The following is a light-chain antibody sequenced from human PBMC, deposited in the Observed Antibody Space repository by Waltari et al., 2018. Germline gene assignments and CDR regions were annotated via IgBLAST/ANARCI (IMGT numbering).Light chain of an antibody. J-gene: IGKJ1*01. V-gene: IGKV3-20*01. CDR2: AS. CDR3: QHYVRLPAT. Sequence: EIVLTHSPGTLSLSPGAIATLSCRASQRRGGTLAWYQQKTGQAPRLLMYASNRATGIPDRCSGSGSGTDFSLTISRLEPEDFAVYCCQHYVRLPATFGQGTTVEIK. CDR1: QRRGGT.